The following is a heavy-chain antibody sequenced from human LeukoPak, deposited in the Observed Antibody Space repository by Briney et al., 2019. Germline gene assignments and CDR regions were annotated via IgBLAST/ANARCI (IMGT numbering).Heavy chain of an antibody. CDR2: ISSNGGST. D-gene: IGHD3-16*01. J-gene: IGHJ5*02. CDR3: AKRRSRNMITFGGVENWFDP. CDR1: GFTFSSYA. V-gene: IGHV3-64*01. Sequence: GGSLRLSCAASGFTFSSYAMHWVRQAPGKGLEYVSAISSNGGSTYYANSVKGRFTISRDNSKNTLYLQMNSLRAEDTAVYYCAKRRSRNMITFGGVENWFDPWGQGALVTVSS.